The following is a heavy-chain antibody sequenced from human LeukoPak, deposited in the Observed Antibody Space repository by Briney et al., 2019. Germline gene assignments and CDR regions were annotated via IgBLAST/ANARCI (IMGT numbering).Heavy chain of an antibody. CDR3: ARQVTTSWFDP. Sequence: GESLKISCKSSGYSFTTYWIGWVRQMPGKGLEWMGIIYPGDSDTRYSPSFQGQVTISADKSISTAFLQWSSLKASDTAMYYCARQVTTSWFDPWGQGTLVTVSS. CDR1: GYSFTTYW. J-gene: IGHJ5*02. V-gene: IGHV5-51*01. D-gene: IGHD4-17*01. CDR2: IYPGDSDT.